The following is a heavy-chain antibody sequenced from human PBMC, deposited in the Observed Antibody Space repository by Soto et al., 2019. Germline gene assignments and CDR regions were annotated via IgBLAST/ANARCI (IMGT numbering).Heavy chain of an antibody. V-gene: IGHV3-7*01. J-gene: IGHJ6*03. CDR3: ARGSRGYYYYYYMDV. CDR2: IKQDGSEK. CDR1: GFTFSSYW. Sequence: GGSLRLSCAASGFTFSSYWMSWVRQAPGKGLEWVANIKQDGSEKYYVDSVKGRFTISRDNAKNSLYMQMNSLRAEDTAVYYCARGSRGYYYYYYMDVWGKGTTVTVSS.